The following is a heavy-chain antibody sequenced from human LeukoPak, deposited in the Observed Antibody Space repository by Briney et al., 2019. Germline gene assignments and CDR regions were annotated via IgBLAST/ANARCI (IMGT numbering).Heavy chain of an antibody. CDR2: INHSGST. V-gene: IGHV4-34*01. D-gene: IGHD3-3*01. Sequence: KTSETLSLTCAVSGGSFSGFYWSWIRQPPGKGLEWIGEINHSGSTNYNPSLKSRVTISVDTSKNQFSLKLSSVTAADTAVYYCARGMNFGVVILRAFDIWGQGTMVTVSS. J-gene: IGHJ3*02. CDR1: GGSFSGFY. CDR3: ARGMNFGVVILRAFDI.